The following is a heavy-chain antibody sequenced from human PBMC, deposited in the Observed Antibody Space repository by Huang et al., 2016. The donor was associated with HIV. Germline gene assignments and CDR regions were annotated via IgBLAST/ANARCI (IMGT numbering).Heavy chain of an antibody. CDR1: GYRFTQYA. J-gene: IGHJ3*02. V-gene: IGHV7-4-1*02. CDR3: ARLPYGFGAFDI. CDR2: INTDTGKP. D-gene: IGHD3-3*01. Sequence: GASVKVSCKASGYRFTQYAMKWVRQAPGQGLEWMGWINTDTGKPTYAQGLTGRFVFSLYSSVSTAYLQFNSLKAEDIAIYYCARLPYGFGAFDIWGQGTMVTVSS.